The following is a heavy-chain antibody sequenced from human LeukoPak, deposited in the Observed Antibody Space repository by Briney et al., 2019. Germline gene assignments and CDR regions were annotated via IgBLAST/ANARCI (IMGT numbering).Heavy chain of an antibody. CDR1: GFTFSDYN. Sequence: GGSLRLSCAASGFTFSDYNMRWIRQAPGKGLEWVSSISGSGSTKYYADSVKGRFTISRDNAKNSLFLQMNSLRAEDTAVYYCASLDRGSYYSFDCWGQGTLVTVSS. V-gene: IGHV3-11*04. J-gene: IGHJ4*02. D-gene: IGHD1-26*01. CDR3: ASLDRGSYYSFDC. CDR2: ISGSGSTK.